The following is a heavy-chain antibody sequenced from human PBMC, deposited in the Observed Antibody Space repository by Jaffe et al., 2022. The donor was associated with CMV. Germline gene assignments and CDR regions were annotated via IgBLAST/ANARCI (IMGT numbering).Heavy chain of an antibody. CDR2: IYYSGST. J-gene: IGHJ6*03. V-gene: IGHV4-59*01. Sequence: QVQLQESGPGLVKPSETLSLTCTVSGGSISSYYWSWIRQPPGKGLEWIGYIYYSGSTNYNPSLKSRVTISVDTSKNQFSLKLSSVTAADTAVYYCARDRRYPYCSGGSCYEKYYYYYMDVWGKGTTVTVSS. D-gene: IGHD2-15*01. CDR1: GGSISSYY. CDR3: ARDRRYPYCSGGSCYEKYYYYYMDV.